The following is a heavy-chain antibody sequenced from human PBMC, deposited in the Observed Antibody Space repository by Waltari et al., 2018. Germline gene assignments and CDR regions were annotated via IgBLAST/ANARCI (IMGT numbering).Heavy chain of an antibody. CDR1: GFTFSDSW. V-gene: IGHV3-7*01. D-gene: IGHD3-10*01. CDR3: ARGSSGY. CDR2: IKQDGSET. Sequence: EVQLVESGGGLVQPGGSLRLSCAASGFTFSDSWMSWGRQAPGKGLEWVGNIKQDGSETYYVDSVKGRFTISRDNAKNSLYLQMSSLRVEDTAVYYCARGSSGYWGQGTLVTVSS. J-gene: IGHJ4*02.